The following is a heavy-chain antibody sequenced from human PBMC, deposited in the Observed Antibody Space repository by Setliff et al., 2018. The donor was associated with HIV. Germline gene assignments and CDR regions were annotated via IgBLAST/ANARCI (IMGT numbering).Heavy chain of an antibody. CDR2: IKKDGREK. V-gene: IGHV3-7*03. J-gene: IGHJ5*02. CDR3: ASMWKVGA. Sequence: GGSLRLSCGASGFIFSDSWMDWVRQAPGKGLEWVATIKKDGREKYYVDSVKGRFTISRDNARTSLYLEMSSLRAEDTAVYFCASMWKVGAWGRGTLVTVSS. D-gene: IGHD1-26*01. CDR1: GFIFSDSW.